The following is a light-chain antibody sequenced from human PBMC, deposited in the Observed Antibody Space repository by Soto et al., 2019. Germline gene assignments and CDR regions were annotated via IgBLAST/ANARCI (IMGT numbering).Light chain of an antibody. J-gene: IGLJ2*01. CDR3: SSYTSSSTPVV. Sequence: QSVLTQPASVSGSPGQSITISCTGTSSDVGGYNYVSWYQQHPGKAPKLMIYDVSNRPSGVSNRFSGSKSGNTASLTIPGLQAEDEADYYCSSYTSSSTPVVFGGGTKLTVL. CDR1: SSDVGGYNY. CDR2: DVS. V-gene: IGLV2-14*01.